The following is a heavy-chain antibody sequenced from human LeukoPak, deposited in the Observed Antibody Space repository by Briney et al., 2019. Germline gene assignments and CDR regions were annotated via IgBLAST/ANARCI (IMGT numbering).Heavy chain of an antibody. V-gene: IGHV1-18*01. D-gene: IGHD3-3*01. J-gene: IGHJ4*02. CDR3: ARVEGPSIFGVVDY. CDR2: ISVYNGDT. CDR1: GGTFSNYA. Sequence: ASVEVSCKASGGTFSNYAITWVRQAPGQGLEWMGWISVYNGDTNYAQKLQGRVTMTTDTSTSTAYMELRSLRSDDTAVYFCARVEGPSIFGVVDYWGQGTLVTVSS.